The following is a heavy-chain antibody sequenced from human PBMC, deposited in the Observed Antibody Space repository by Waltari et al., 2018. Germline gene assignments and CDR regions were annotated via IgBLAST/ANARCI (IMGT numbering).Heavy chain of an antibody. CDR2: ISSSSYI. CDR3: ARVGRENCSGGSCYFGEYDY. V-gene: IGHV3-21*01. Sequence: EVQLVESGGGLVKPGGSLRLSCAASGFTFSSYSMTWVRQAPGKGLEWVSSISSSSYIYYADSVKGRFTISRDNAKNSLYLQMNSLRAEDTAVYYCARVGRENCSGGSCYFGEYDYWGQGTLVTVSS. CDR1: GFTFSSYS. D-gene: IGHD2-15*01. J-gene: IGHJ4*02.